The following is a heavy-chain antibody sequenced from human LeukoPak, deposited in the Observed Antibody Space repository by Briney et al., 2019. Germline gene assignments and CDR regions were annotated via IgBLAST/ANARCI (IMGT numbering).Heavy chain of an antibody. CDR3: ARVSPYYYDSSGYFDY. D-gene: IGHD3-22*01. V-gene: IGHV1-46*01. CDR2: INPSGGST. CDR1: GYTFTSYY. Sequence: GASVKVSCKASGYTFTSYYMHWVRQAPGQGLEWMGLINPSGGSTSYAQKFQGRVTMTRDTSTSTVYMELSSLRSEDTAVYYCARVSPYYYDSSGYFDYWGQGTLVTVSS. J-gene: IGHJ4*02.